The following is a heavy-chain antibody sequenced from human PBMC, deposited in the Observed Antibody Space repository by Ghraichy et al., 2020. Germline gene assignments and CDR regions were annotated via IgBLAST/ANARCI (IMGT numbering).Heavy chain of an antibody. J-gene: IGHJ6*02. CDR3: ARGNTGWYYGMDV. D-gene: IGHD2-15*01. CDR1: GFTFSSYG. V-gene: IGHV3-33*01. Sequence: GGSLRLSCAASGFTFSSYGMHWVRQAPGKGLEWVAVIWYDGSNKYYADSVKGRFTISRDNSKTTLYLQMNSLRAEDTAVYYCARGNTGWYYGMDVWGQGTTVTVSS. CDR2: IWYDGSNK.